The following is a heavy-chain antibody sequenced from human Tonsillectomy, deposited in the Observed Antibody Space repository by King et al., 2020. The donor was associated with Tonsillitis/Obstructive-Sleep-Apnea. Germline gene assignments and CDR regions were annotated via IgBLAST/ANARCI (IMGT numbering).Heavy chain of an antibody. Sequence: VQLVESGGGLVQPGGSLRLSCAASGFTFSSYWMSWVRQAPGKGLEWVANIKQDGSEKYYVDSVKGRFTISRDNAKNSLYLQMNSLRAEDTAVYYCASRFRQQLVPDWFDPWGQGTLVTVSS. CDR3: ASRFRQQLVPDWFDP. D-gene: IGHD6-13*01. CDR2: IKQDGSEK. V-gene: IGHV3-7*01. J-gene: IGHJ5*02. CDR1: GFTFSSYW.